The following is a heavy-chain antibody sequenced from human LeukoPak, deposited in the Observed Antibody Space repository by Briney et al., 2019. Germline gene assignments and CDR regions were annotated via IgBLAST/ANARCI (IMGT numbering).Heavy chain of an antibody. Sequence: PGGSLRLSCAASRFTFSSYGMHWVRQAPGKGLEWVAFIRYDGINKYYADSVKGRFTISRDNSKNTLYLQMNSLRAEDTAVYYCAKDYPKASGFGEFLDYWGQGTLVTVSS. CDR2: IRYDGINK. D-gene: IGHD3-10*01. CDR3: AKDYPKASGFGEFLDY. CDR1: RFTFSSYG. J-gene: IGHJ4*02. V-gene: IGHV3-30*02.